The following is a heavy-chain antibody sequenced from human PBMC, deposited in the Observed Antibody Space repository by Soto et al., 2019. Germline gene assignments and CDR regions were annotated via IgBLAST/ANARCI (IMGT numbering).Heavy chain of an antibody. V-gene: IGHV4-38-2*01. CDR1: GYSISSGYY. CDR2: IYHSRST. D-gene: IGHD3-10*01. CDR3: ARAGRDVHKYYYYGMDV. J-gene: IGHJ6*02. Sequence: SETLSLTCAASGYSISSGYYCGWSRQPPGKGLEWIGSIYHSRSTYYNPSLKSRVTISVDTSKNQFSLKLSSVTAADTAVYYCARAGRDVHKYYYYGMDVWGQGTTVTVSS.